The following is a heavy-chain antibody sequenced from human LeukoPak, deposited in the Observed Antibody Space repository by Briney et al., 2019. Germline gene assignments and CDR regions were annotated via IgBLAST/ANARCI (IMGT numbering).Heavy chain of an antibody. D-gene: IGHD3-10*01. CDR2: ISYSGST. CDR3: ARHSFYYYGSGSHFDY. CDR1: GGSISSSGYN. V-gene: IGHV4-39*01. J-gene: IGHJ4*02. Sequence: SETLSLTCTVSGGSISSSGYNWGWIRQPPGKGLEWFGSISYSGSTFHNPSLKSRVTISVDTSNNQFSLKLSSVTAADTAVYYCARHSFYYYGSGSHFDYWGQGSLVTVSS.